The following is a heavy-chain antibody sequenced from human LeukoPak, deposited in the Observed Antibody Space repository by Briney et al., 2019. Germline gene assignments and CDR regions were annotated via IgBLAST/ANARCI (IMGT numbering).Heavy chain of an antibody. CDR2: INADGSAT. V-gene: IGHV3-74*01. Sequence: GGSLRLSCAASGFTFSSYSLHWVRQAPGKGLVWVSRINADGSATIYADSVKGRFTISRDNAKNTLYLQMNSLRAEDTAVYYCAQDDSGYYGYWGQGTMVTVSS. J-gene: IGHJ4*02. CDR1: GFTFSSYS. CDR3: AQDDSGYYGY. D-gene: IGHD3-22*01.